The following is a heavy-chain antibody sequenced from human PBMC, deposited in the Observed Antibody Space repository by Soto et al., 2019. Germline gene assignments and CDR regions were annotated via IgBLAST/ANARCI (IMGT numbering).Heavy chain of an antibody. D-gene: IGHD2-21*02. CDR1: GYSFTSYW. V-gene: IGHV5-10-1*01. CDR2: IDPSDSYT. J-gene: IGHJ6*02. Sequence: PGESLKISCKGSGYSFTSYWISWVRQMPGKGLEWMGRIDPSDSYTNYSPSFQGHVTISADKSISTAYLQWSSLKASDTAMYYCARHPDCGGDCYNYYGMDVWGQGTTVTVSS. CDR3: ARHPDCGGDCYNYYGMDV.